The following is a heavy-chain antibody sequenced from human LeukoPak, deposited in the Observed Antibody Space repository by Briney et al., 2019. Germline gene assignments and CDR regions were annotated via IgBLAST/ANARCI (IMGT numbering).Heavy chain of an antibody. J-gene: IGHJ4*02. D-gene: IGHD4-17*01. CDR3: AKANAMTTVANFDY. V-gene: IGHV3-30-3*01. Sequence: QPGGSLRLSCAASGFTFSSYAMHWVRQAPGKGLEWVAVISYDGSNKYYADSVKGRFTISRDNSKNTLYLQMNSLRAEDTAVYYCAKANAMTTVANFDYWGQGTLVTVSS. CDR1: GFTFSSYA. CDR2: ISYDGSNK.